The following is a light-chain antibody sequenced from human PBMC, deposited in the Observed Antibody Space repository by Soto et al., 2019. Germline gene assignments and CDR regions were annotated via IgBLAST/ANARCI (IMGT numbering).Light chain of an antibody. Sequence: QSVLTQPASVSGSPGQSITISCTGTSSDVGSYNLVSWYQQHPGKAPKLMIYEGSKRPSGVSNRFSGSKSGNTASLTISGLQAEDDSDYYCCSYAGSSTLGFGGGTKVTFL. V-gene: IGLV2-23*01. CDR2: EGS. J-gene: IGLJ2*01. CDR1: SSDVGSYNL. CDR3: CSYAGSSTLG.